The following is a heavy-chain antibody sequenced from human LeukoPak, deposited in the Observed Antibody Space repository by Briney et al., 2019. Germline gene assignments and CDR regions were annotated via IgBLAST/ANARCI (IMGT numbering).Heavy chain of an antibody. J-gene: IGHJ6*02. D-gene: IGHD3-3*01. CDR2: ISYDGSNK. V-gene: IGHV3-30*04. CDR3: ARVPIYDYDFWSGYFNYYYYGMDV. CDR1: GFTFSSYA. Sequence: PGSSLRLSCAASGFTFSSYAMHWVRQAPGKGLEWVAVISYDGSNKYYADSVKGRFTISRDNSKNTLYLQMNSLRAEDTAVYYCARVPIYDYDFWSGYFNYYYYGMDVWGQGTTVTVSS.